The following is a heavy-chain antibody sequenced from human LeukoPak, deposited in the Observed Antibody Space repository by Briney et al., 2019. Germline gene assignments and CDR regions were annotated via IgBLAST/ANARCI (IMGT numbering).Heavy chain of an antibody. CDR2: IYYSGST. CDR3: ARDSDSSAPKSYYYYGMDV. V-gene: IGHV4-39*07. Sequence: SETLSLTCTVSGGSISSSSYYWGWIRQPPGKGLEWIGSIYYSGSTYYNPSLKSRVTISVDTSKNQFSLKLSSVTAADTAVYYCARDSDSSAPKSYYYYGMDVWGQGTTVTVSS. J-gene: IGHJ6*02. CDR1: GGSISSSSYY. D-gene: IGHD6-19*01.